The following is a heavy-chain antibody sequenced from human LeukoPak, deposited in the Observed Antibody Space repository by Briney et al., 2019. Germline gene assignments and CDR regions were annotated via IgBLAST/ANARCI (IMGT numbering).Heavy chain of an antibody. J-gene: IGHJ4*02. V-gene: IGHV1-2*02. CDR1: GYTFTDYY. Sequence: GASVKVSCKASGYTFTDYYIHWVRQAPGQGLEWMGWINSNSGGTNCAQTFQGRVTMTRDTSISTAYMELSSLRSDDTAVYYCASGKTYHYDSSGYGGDYWGQGTLVTVSS. CDR2: INSNSGGT. D-gene: IGHD3-22*01. CDR3: ASGKTYHYDSSGYGGDY.